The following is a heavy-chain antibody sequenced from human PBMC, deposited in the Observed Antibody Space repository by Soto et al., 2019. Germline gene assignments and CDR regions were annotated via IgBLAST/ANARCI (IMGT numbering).Heavy chain of an antibody. Sequence: QVQLVESGGGLVKPGGSLRLSCAASGFTFSDYYMSWIRQAPGKGLEWVSYIDSSGSIIYYADSVKGRFTISTNNAKKSLSLQMNSLRADDTAVDYCARNLGYYASSGYFDYWGQGTLVTVSS. CDR1: GFTFSDYY. CDR3: ARNLGYYASSGYFDY. CDR2: IDSSGSII. V-gene: IGHV3-11*01. D-gene: IGHD3-22*01. J-gene: IGHJ4*02.